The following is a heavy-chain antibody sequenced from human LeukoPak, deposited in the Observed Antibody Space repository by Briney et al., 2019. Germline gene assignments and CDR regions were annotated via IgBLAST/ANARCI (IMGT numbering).Heavy chain of an antibody. CDR3: AREGRITGTPWFDP. J-gene: IGHJ5*02. CDR2: IYHSGST. CDR1: GGSISSGGYY. V-gene: IGHV4-30-2*01. Sequence: SQTLSFTCTVSGGSISSGGYYWSWIRQPPGKGLEWIGYIYHSGSTYYNPSLKSRVTISVDRSKNQFSLKLSSVTAADTAVYYCAREGRITGTPWFDPWGQGTLVTVSS. D-gene: IGHD1-20*01.